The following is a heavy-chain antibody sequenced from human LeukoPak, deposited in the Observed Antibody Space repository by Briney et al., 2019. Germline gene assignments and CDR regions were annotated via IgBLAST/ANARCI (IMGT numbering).Heavy chain of an antibody. CDR2: IKQDGSET. V-gene: IGHV3-7*01. D-gene: IGHD3-16*02. J-gene: IGHJ4*02. Sequence: GGSLRRSCAASGFTFSSYWMSWVRQAPGKRPQWVANIKQDGSETYYVDSVKGRFTISRDNAKNSLYLQMNSLRAEDTAVYYCAKGALITYYDYVWGSYRSLDYWGQGTLVTVSS. CDR1: GFTFSSYW. CDR3: AKGALITYYDYVWGSYRSLDY.